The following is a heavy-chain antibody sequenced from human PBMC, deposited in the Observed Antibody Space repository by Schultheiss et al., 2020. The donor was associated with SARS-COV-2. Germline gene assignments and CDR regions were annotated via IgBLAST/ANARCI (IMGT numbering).Heavy chain of an antibody. Sequence: GGSLRLSCAASGFTFSSYGMHWVRQAPGKGLEWVAFIRYDGSNKYYADSVKGRFTISRDNAKNSLYLQMNSLRAEDTAVYYCARGGSYWGHDAFDIWGQGTMVTVSS. J-gene: IGHJ3*02. CDR1: GFTFSSYG. D-gene: IGHD1-26*01. V-gene: IGHV3-30*02. CDR3: ARGGSYWGHDAFDI. CDR2: IRYDGSNK.